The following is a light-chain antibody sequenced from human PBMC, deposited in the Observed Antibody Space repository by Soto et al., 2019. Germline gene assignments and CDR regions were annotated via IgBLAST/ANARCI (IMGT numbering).Light chain of an antibody. J-gene: IGKJ5*01. V-gene: IGKV1-12*01. CDR2: AAS. CDR1: QDISSW. Sequence: DIQMTQSPSSVSASVGDRVTITCRASQDISSWLAWYQQKPGKAPKLMIYAASSLQGGVPSRFSGSGSGTDFTLTISSLQPEDVATYYCQQSYRTPITFGQGTRLEIK. CDR3: QQSYRTPIT.